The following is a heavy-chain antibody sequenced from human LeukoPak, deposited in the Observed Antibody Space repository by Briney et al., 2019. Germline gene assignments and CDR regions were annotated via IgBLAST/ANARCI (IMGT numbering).Heavy chain of an antibody. CDR1: GFTFSSYG. CDR3: ARGDDYGGAWYYFDF. V-gene: IGHV3-33*01. Sequence: GGSLRLSCAASGFTFSSYGMHWVRQAPGKGLEWVAVIWYDGSNKYYADSVKGRFTIPRDNSKNTVYLQMNSLRAEDTAVYYCARGDDYGGAWYYFDFWGLGTLVTVSS. D-gene: IGHD4-23*01. CDR2: IWYDGSNK. J-gene: IGHJ4*02.